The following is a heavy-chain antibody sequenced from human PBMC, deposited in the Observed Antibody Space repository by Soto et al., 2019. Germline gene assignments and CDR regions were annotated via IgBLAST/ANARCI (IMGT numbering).Heavy chain of an antibody. D-gene: IGHD2-2*01. Sequence: QVQLVQSGAEVKKPGSSVKVSCKASGGTFSSYAISWVRQAPGQGLEWMGGIIPTFGTANYAQKFQGRVTITADESTSTAYMELSSLRSEDTAVYYCARSNCSSTSCYRNNWFDPWGQGTLVTVSS. V-gene: IGHV1-69*01. J-gene: IGHJ5*02. CDR2: IIPTFGTA. CDR3: ARSNCSSTSCYRNNWFDP. CDR1: GGTFSSYA.